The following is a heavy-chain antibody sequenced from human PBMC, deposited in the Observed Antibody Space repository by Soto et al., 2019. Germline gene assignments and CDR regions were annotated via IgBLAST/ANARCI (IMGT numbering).Heavy chain of an antibody. D-gene: IGHD6-19*01. CDR3: AKDPWGQWLEDDRTLLVDY. Sequence: GGSLRLSCAASGFTFSSYGMHWVRQAPGKGLEWVAVISYDGSNKYYADSVKGRFTISRDNSKNTLYLQMNSLRAEDTAVCYCAKDPWGQWLEDDRTLLVDYWGQGTLVTVSS. V-gene: IGHV3-30*18. J-gene: IGHJ4*02. CDR1: GFTFSSYG. CDR2: ISYDGSNK.